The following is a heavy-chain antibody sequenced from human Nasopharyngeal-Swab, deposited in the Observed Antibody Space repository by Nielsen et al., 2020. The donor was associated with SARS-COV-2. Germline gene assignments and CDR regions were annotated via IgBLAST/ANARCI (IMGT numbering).Heavy chain of an antibody. CDR1: GFSLSTSGLG. CDR2: IYWDDDK. D-gene: IGHD3-3*01. V-gene: IGHV2-5*02. Sequence: SGPTLVKPTQTLTLTCTFSGFSLSTSGLGVGWIRQPPGKALEWLALIYWDDDKRYSPSLKSRLTITKDTSKNQVVLTMTNMDPVDTATYYCVRIWSTIFGYAFDIWGQGTMVTVSS. CDR3: VRIWSTIFGYAFDI. J-gene: IGHJ3*02.